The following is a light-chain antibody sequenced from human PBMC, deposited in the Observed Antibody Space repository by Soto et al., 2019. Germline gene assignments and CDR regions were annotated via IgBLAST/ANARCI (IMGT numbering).Light chain of an antibody. CDR3: HQYNNFWT. CDR1: QSVSSR. V-gene: IGKV3-15*01. J-gene: IGKJ1*01. Sequence: EIVMTQSPATLSVSPGERVTLSCRASQSVSSRLAWYHQKPGQSPRLLIYGASTRATGIPARFSGSGSGTEFTLTISSLQSEDFGLYYCHQYNNFWTFGQGNKVEIK. CDR2: GAS.